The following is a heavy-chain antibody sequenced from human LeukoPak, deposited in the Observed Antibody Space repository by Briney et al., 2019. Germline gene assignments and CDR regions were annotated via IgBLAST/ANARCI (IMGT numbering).Heavy chain of an antibody. D-gene: IGHD4-17*01. CDR1: GGSISSGGYS. CDR2: IYHSGST. CDR3: ARSPDYGDYGWFDP. Sequence: SQTLSLTCAVSGGSISSGGYSWSWIRQPPETGLEWIGYIYHSGSTYYNPSLKSRVTISVDRSKNQFSLKLSSVTAADTAVYYCARSPDYGDYGWFDPWGQGTLVTVSS. J-gene: IGHJ5*02. V-gene: IGHV4-30-2*01.